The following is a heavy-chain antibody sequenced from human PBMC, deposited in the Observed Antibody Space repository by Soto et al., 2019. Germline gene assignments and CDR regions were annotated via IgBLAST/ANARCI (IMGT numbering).Heavy chain of an antibody. CDR2: LYTSGST. J-gene: IGHJ6*02. CDR3: RGYSDYDSYGIDV. CDR1: GDSLSSYS. D-gene: IGHD5-12*01. V-gene: IGHV4-4*07. Sequence: SATLSLTCPVSGDSLSSYSWSWIRQVAGKGLEWIGRLYTSGSTKYSPSLKSRVTMSVDASKNQFSMRLSSVTAADTAVYYCRGYSDYDSYGIDVGGQGTTVTVA.